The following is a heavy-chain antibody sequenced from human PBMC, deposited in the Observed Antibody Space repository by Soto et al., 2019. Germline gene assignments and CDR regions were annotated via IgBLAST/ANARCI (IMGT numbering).Heavy chain of an antibody. V-gene: IGHV4-59*08. D-gene: IGHD4-17*01. CDR1: GGSIRSYY. J-gene: IGHJ4*02. CDR2: IYYSGST. Sequence: SETLSLTCTVSGGSIRSYYWSWIRQSPGKGLEWIGYIYYSGSTNYNPSLKSRVTISVDTSKNQFSLKLSSVTAADTAVYYCARRYGPGFDYWGQGTLVTVSS. CDR3: ARRYGPGFDY.